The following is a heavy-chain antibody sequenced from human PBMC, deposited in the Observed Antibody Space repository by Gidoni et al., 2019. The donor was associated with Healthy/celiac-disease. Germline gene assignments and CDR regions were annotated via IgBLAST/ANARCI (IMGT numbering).Heavy chain of an antibody. J-gene: IGHJ3*02. CDR3: ARGPVERAFDI. D-gene: IGHD1-1*01. V-gene: IGHV4-34*01. CDR1: GGSFRGYY. Sequence: QVQLQQWGAGLLKPSETLSLPCAVYGGSFRGYYWSWIRQPPGKGLEWIGEINHSGSTNYNPSLKSRVTISVDTSKNQFSLKRSSVTAADTAVYYCARGPVERAFDIWGQGTMVTVSS. CDR2: INHSGST.